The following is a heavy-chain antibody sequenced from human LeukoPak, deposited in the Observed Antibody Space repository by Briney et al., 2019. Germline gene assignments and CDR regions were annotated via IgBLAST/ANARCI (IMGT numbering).Heavy chain of an antibody. J-gene: IGHJ4*02. V-gene: IGHV4-30-2*03. CDR1: GGSISSGGYS. CDR3: ARLGDTVSTDRYFDY. CDR2: IYYSGNT. Sequence: SETLSLTCAVSGGSISSGGYSWSWIRQPPGKGLEWIGSIYYSGNTYYNPSLKSRVTLSVDTSKNQFSLKLSSVTAADTAVYYCARLGDTVSTDRYFDYWGQGTLVTVSS. D-gene: IGHD5/OR15-5a*01.